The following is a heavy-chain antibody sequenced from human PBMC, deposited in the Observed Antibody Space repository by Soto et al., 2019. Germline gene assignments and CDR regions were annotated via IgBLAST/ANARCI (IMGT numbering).Heavy chain of an antibody. Sequence: GGSLRLACAASGFTFSSYGIHWVRQAPGKGLEWVAVISYDGSNKYYADSVKGRFTISRDNSKNTLYLQMNSLRAEDTAVYYCAKGDDYDFWSGYSDAFDIWGQGTMVTVSS. D-gene: IGHD3-3*01. CDR1: GFTFSSYG. CDR3: AKGDDYDFWSGYSDAFDI. V-gene: IGHV3-30*18. CDR2: ISYDGSNK. J-gene: IGHJ3*02.